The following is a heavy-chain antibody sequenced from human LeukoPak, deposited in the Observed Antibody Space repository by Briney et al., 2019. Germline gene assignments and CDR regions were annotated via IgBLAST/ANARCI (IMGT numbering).Heavy chain of an antibody. D-gene: IGHD6-6*01. CDR3: AKDPLEYSSSWWFDP. V-gene: IGHV3-30*02. Sequence: GGSLRLSCAASGFTFSSYGMHWVRQAPGKGLEWVAFIRYDGSNKYYADSVKGRFTISRDNSKNTLYLQTNSLRAEDTAVYYCAKDPLEYSSSWWFDPWGQGTLVTVSS. J-gene: IGHJ5*02. CDR1: GFTFSSYG. CDR2: IRYDGSNK.